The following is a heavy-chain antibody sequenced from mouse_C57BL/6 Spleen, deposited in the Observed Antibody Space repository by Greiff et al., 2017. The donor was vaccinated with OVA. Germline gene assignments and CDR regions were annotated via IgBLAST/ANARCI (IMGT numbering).Heavy chain of an antibody. Sequence: QVQLKQSGAELVKPGASVKLSCKASGYTFTSYWMHWVKQRPGRGLEWIGRIDPNSGGTKYNEKFKSKATLTVDKPSSTAYMQLSSLTSEDSAVYYCAMGDDYDGGVDAMDYWGQGTSVTVSS. D-gene: IGHD2-4*01. V-gene: IGHV1-72*01. J-gene: IGHJ4*01. CDR3: AMGDDYDGGVDAMDY. CDR2: IDPNSGGT. CDR1: GYTFTSYW.